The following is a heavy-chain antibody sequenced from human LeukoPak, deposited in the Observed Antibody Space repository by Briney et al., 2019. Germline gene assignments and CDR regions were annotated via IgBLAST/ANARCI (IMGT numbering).Heavy chain of an antibody. CDR1: GFTFSSYS. V-gene: IGHV3-21*01. D-gene: IGHD3-22*01. CDR2: ISSSSSYI. CDR3: AGGSYYYDSSGYSGY. J-gene: IGHJ4*02. Sequence: GGSLRLSCAASGFTFSSYSMNWVRQAPGKGLEWVPSISSSSSYIYYGDSVKGRFTISRDNSKNTLYLQMNSLRAEDTAVYYCAGGSYYYDSSGYSGYWGQGTLVTVSS.